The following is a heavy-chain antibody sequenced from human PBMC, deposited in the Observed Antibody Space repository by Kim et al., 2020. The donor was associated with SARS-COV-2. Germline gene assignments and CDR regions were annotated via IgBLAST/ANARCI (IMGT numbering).Heavy chain of an antibody. CDR3: AAGEAAVWFDP. CDR1: GFTFTSSA. V-gene: IGHV1-58*01. CDR2: IVVGSGNT. D-gene: IGHD6-13*01. Sequence: SVKVSCKASGFTFTSSAVQWVRQARGQRLEWIGWIVVGSGNTNYAQKFQERATITRDMSTSTAYMELSSLRSEDTAVYYCAAGEAAVWFDPWGQGTLVTVSS. J-gene: IGHJ5*02.